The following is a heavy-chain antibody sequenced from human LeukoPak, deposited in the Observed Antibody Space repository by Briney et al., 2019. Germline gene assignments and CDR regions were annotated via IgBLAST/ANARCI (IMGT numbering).Heavy chain of an antibody. D-gene: IGHD1-26*01. CDR2: IWYDGSDK. Sequence: GTSLRLSCAASGFPFSNYAMHWVRQDPGKGLEWVAVIWYDGSDKYYGESLKGRFTISRDNSKNTLYLQMNSLRAGDTAVYYCAREGRSAKWDDWFLDLWGRGTLVTVSS. V-gene: IGHV3-33*01. CDR3: AREGRSAKWDDWFLDL. J-gene: IGHJ2*01. CDR1: GFPFSNYA.